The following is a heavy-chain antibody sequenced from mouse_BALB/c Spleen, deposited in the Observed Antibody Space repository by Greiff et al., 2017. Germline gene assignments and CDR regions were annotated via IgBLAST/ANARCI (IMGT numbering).Heavy chain of an antibody. J-gene: IGHJ4*01. Sequence: VKVVESGPGLVAPSQSLSITCTVSGFSLTGYGVNWVRQPPGKGLEWLGMIWGDGSTDYNSALKSRLSISKDNSKSQVFLKMNSLQTDDTARYYCARSYYRYDKGYAMDYWGQGTSVTVSS. CDR1: GFSLTGYG. V-gene: IGHV2-6-7*01. D-gene: IGHD2-14*01. CDR3: ARSYYRYDKGYAMDY. CDR2: IWGDGST.